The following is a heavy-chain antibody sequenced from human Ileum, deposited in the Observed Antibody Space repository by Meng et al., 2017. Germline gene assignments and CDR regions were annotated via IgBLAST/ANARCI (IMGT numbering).Heavy chain of an antibody. J-gene: IGHJ4*02. Sequence: GESLKISCAASGFTFSYSGMHWVRQAPGQGLECVAVIWSDGSKDYYAYSVKGRFTISRDNSKNALYLQMNSLGVEDTAVYHCARNSGESKYYFPYWGQGTLVTVSS. CDR3: ARNSGESKYYFPY. CDR2: IWSDGSKD. CDR1: GFTFSYSG. V-gene: IGHV3-33*01. D-gene: IGHD3-10*01.